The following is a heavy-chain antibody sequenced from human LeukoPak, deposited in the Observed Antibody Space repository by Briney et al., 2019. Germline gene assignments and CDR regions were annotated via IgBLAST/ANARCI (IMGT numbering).Heavy chain of an antibody. V-gene: IGHV3-48*01. Sequence: GGSLRLSCAASGFTLRSYNMNWVRQAPGKGLEWVSYISSSSSTVHYADSVKGRFTISRDNAKNSLYLQMNSLRAEDTAVYYCAKGVNIDFYGMDVWGQGTTVTVSS. J-gene: IGHJ6*02. CDR1: GFTLRSYN. D-gene: IGHD5-12*01. CDR2: ISSSSSTV. CDR3: AKGVNIDFYGMDV.